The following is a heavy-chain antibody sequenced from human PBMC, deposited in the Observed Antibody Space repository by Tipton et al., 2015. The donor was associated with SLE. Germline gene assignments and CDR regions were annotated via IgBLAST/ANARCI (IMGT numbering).Heavy chain of an antibody. CDR2: IYYSGST. D-gene: IGHD3-10*01. CDR1: GGSISSYY. CDR3: ARAGRVRGVAPMGV. Sequence: TLSLTCTVSGGSISSYYWSWIRQPPGKGLEWIGYIYYSGSTNYNPSLKSRVTISVDTSKNQFSLKLSSVTAADTAVYYCARAGRVRGVAPMGVWGQGTTVTVSS. J-gene: IGHJ6*02. V-gene: IGHV4-59*01.